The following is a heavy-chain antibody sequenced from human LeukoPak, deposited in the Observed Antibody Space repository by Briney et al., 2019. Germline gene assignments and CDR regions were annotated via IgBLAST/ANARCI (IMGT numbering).Heavy chain of an antibody. Sequence: SQTLSLTCAISGDSVSINSAAWNWIRQSPSRGLEWLGRTYYRSKWYNDYAVSVKSRITINPDTSKNRFSLQLNSVTPEDTAVYYCARDTYSSGWYTYYYYYGMDVWGQGTTVTVSS. CDR3: ARDTYSSGWYTYYYYYGMDV. CDR1: GDSVSINSAA. D-gene: IGHD6-19*01. CDR2: TYYRSKWYN. J-gene: IGHJ6*02. V-gene: IGHV6-1*01.